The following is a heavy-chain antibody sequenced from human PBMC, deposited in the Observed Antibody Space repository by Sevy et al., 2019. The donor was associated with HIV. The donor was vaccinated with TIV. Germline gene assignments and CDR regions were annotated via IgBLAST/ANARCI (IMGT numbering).Heavy chain of an antibody. CDR2: VYPNSRGT. V-gene: IGHV1-2*06. D-gene: IGHD1-7*01. J-gene: IGHJ6*02. CDR3: ARDAARGTTNSGMDV. Sequence: AAVKVSCKASGYTFIDEYLHWVRQAPGQGLERMGRVYPNSRGTNYAQRFQGRVTMSRDTSISTAYMELSRLRSADTAVYYCARDAARGTTNSGMDVWGQGTPVTVSS. CDR1: GYTFIDEY.